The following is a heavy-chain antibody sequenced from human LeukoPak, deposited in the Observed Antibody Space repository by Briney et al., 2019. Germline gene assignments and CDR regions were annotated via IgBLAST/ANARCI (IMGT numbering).Heavy chain of an antibody. J-gene: IGHJ4*02. CDR1: GGTFSSYA. CDR2: IIPIFGTA. V-gene: IGHV1-69*05. D-gene: IGHD1-1*01. Sequence: SVKVSCKASGGTFSSYAISWVRQAPGQGLEWTGGIIPIFGTANYAQKLQGRVTMTTDTSTSTAYMELRSLRSDDTAVYYCARDLGELEWSYYFDYWGQGTLVTVSS. CDR3: ARDLGELEWSYYFDY.